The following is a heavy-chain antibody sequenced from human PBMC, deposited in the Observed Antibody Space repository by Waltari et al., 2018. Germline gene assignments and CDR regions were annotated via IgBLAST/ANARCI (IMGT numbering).Heavy chain of an antibody. CDR3: ARPRLRYSGGYYFDY. J-gene: IGHJ4*02. V-gene: IGHV4-39*01. Sequence: QLQLQESGPGLVKPSETLSLTCTVSGGSITSSSYYWGWIRQPPGKGLEWIGSIYYSGSTYYNPSLKSRLTISVDTSKNQFSLKVSSVTAADTAVYYCARPRLRYSGGYYFDYWAREPWSPSPQ. D-gene: IGHD1-26*01. CDR2: IYYSGST. CDR1: GGSITSSSYY.